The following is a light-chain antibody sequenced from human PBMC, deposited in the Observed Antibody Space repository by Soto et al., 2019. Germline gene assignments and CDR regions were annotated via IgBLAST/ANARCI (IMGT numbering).Light chain of an antibody. CDR3: SSYTSSRTLV. V-gene: IGLV2-14*01. CDR1: STDVGAYNY. Sequence: QSALTQPASVSESPGQSITISCTGTSTDVGAYNYVSWYQKYPGKAPKLMIYEVNYRPSGVSNRFSGSKSGNTASLTISGLQPEDEADYYCSSYTSSRTLVFGGGTQLTVL. CDR2: EVN. J-gene: IGLJ2*01.